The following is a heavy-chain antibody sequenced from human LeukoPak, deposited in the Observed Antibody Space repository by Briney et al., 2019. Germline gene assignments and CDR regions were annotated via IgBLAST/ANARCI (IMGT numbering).Heavy chain of an antibody. CDR3: AKVATKGNYYDSSGYSLDY. J-gene: IGHJ4*02. V-gene: IGHV3-23*01. D-gene: IGHD3-22*01. CDR2: ISSGGDTT. Sequence: GGSLRLSFEASGFTFSSYTMTWVRQAPGKGLEWVSHISSGGDTTYYADSVKGRFTISRDNSKNTLYLQMNSLRAEDTAVFYCAKVATKGNYYDSSGYSLDYRGQGTLVTVSS. CDR1: GFTFSSYT.